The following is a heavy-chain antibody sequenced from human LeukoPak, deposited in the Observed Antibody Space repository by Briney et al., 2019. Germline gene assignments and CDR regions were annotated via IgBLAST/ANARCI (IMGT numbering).Heavy chain of an antibody. V-gene: IGHV1-18*01. J-gene: IGHJ4*02. D-gene: IGHD3-9*01. CDR1: GYTFTSYG. Sequence: EASVKVSCKASGYTFTSYGISWVRHAPGQGLEWMGWISAYNGNTNYAQKLQGRVTMTTDTSTSTAYMELRSLRSDDTAVYYCARGGVGRGYFDWSPPPFYYWGQGTLVTVSS. CDR2: ISAYNGNT. CDR3: ARGGVGRGYFDWSPPPFYY.